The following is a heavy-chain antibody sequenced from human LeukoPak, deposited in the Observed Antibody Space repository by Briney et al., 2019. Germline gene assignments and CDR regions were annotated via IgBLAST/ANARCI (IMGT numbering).Heavy chain of an antibody. J-gene: IGHJ4*02. CDR1: GFTFDDYA. V-gene: IGHV3-9*01. CDR3: ATVGATSHFDY. D-gene: IGHD1-26*01. Sequence: GGSLRLSCAASGFTFDDYAMHWVRQAPGKGLEWVSGISWNSGSIGYADSVKGRFTISRDNAKNSLYLQMNSLRAEDTALYYCATVGATSHFDYWGQGTLVTVSS. CDR2: ISWNSGSI.